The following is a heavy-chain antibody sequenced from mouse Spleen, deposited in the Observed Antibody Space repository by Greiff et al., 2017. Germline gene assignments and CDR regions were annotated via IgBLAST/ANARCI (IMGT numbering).Heavy chain of an antibody. D-gene: IGHD2-12*01. J-gene: IGHJ4*01. Sequence: EVKLVESGGGLVKPGGSLKLSCAASGFTFSDYYMYWVRQTPEKRLEWVATISDGGSYTYYPDSVKGRFTISRDNAKNNLYLQMSSLRSEDTALYYCARHDSYYSYDEVYYAMDYWGQGTSVTVSS. CDR2: ISDGGSYT. V-gene: IGHV5-4*02. CDR1: GFTFSDYY. CDR3: ARHDSYYSYDEVYYAMDY.